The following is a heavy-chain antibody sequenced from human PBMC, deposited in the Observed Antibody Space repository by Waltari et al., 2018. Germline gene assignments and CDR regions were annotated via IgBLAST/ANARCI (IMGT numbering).Heavy chain of an antibody. CDR1: GGSISSYY. CDR3: ARGYGAGSYNAFDI. Sequence: QVQLQESGPGLVKPSETLSLTCSVSGGSISSYYWSWIPQTAGKGLEWIGRLYSTGYTNYNPSLKSRVTMSVDTSKNQVSLKLDSVTAADTALYYCARGYGAGSYNAFDIWGQGTKVIVSS. V-gene: IGHV4-4*07. J-gene: IGHJ3*02. CDR2: LYSTGYT. D-gene: IGHD3-10*01.